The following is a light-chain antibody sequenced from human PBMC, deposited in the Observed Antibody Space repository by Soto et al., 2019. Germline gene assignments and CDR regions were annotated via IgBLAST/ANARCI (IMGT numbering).Light chain of an antibody. CDR1: GSDVGGYDY. CDR2: EVT. CDR3: SSYTSSSTYV. Sequence: QSALTQPASVSGSPGQSITISCTGTGSDVGGYDYVSWYQHHPGKAHKVMIYEVTNRPSGVSNRFSGSKSGNTASLTISGLLAEDEADYYCSSYTSSSTYVFGTGTKLTVL. J-gene: IGLJ1*01. V-gene: IGLV2-14*01.